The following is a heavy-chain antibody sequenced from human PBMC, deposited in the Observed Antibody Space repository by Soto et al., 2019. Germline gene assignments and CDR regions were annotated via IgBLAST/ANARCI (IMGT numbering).Heavy chain of an antibody. V-gene: IGHV1-69*01. CDR3: VAELDFGKLSVV. Sequence: QVQLVQSGVEVKKPGSSVRASCKASGGTFNNSVISWVPQAPGQGLEWMGGTIPLFGTTDYAQKFQGRLTITTDESTTTAYMEVSRLTSDDTDVYYCVAELDFGKLSVVWGEGTTVIVSS. CDR1: GGTFNNSV. D-gene: IGHD3-10*01. CDR2: TIPLFGTT. J-gene: IGHJ6*04.